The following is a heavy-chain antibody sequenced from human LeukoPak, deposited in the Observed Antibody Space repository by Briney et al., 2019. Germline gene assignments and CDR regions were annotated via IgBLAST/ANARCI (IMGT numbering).Heavy chain of an antibody. D-gene: IGHD6-13*01. CDR2: ISSSGNSI. Sequence: GGSLRLSCAASGFTVISYEMNWVRQAPGKGLEWVSYISSSGNSIFYADSVKGRFTISRDNAKNSLYLQTNSLRAEDTAVYYCARALPSSYYYFDYWGQGTLVTVSS. V-gene: IGHV3-48*03. J-gene: IGHJ4*02. CDR1: GFTVISYE. CDR3: ARALPSSYYYFDY.